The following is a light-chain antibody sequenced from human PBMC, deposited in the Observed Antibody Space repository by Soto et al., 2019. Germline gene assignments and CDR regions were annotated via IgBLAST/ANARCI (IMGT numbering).Light chain of an antibody. J-gene: IGKJ5*01. CDR2: DAS. Sequence: EIVTKQSPATLSSAPGERATLSCRASQSISSYLAWYQQKPGQAPRLSIYDASNRATGVTPRFGGSGSGKDFTLTISSLEPEDFAVYYCQQRSNWPITFGEGTRLEIK. V-gene: IGKV3-11*01. CDR1: QSISSY. CDR3: QQRSNWPIT.